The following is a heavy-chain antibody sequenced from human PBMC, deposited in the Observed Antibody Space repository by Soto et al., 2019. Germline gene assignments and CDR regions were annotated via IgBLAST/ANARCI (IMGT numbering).Heavy chain of an antibody. V-gene: IGHV4-4*02. CDR2: IYHGGNT. D-gene: IGHD3-16*01. CDR1: GYSVTNDNW. Sequence: QVQLQESGPGLVKPSGTLSLTCSVSGYSVTNDNWWSWLRQPPGRGLEWIAEIYHGGNTNYRPSLRSRLTISMDKSNNQFSLKLASMPAADTAVYFCASGGGGGNFWGQGILVTVSS. J-gene: IGHJ4*02. CDR3: ASGGGGGNF.